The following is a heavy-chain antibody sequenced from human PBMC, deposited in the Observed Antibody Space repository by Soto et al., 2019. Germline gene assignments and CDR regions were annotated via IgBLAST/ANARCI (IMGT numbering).Heavy chain of an antibody. CDR3: ARDQGLGYCSGGSCYSTNHYGMDV. Sequence: GGSLRLSCAASGFTFSSYAMHWVRQAPGKGLEWVAVISYDGSNKYYADSVKGRFTISRDNSKNTLYLQMNSLRAEDTAVYYCARDQGLGYCSGGSCYSTNHYGMDVWGQGTTVTVSS. J-gene: IGHJ6*02. CDR2: ISYDGSNK. CDR1: GFTFSSYA. D-gene: IGHD2-15*01. V-gene: IGHV3-30-3*01.